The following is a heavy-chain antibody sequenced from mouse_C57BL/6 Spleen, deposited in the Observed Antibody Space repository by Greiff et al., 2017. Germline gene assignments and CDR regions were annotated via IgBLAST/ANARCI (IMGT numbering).Heavy chain of an antibody. CDR1: GYTFTNYY. CDR2: INPNNGGT. V-gene: IGHV1-26*01. Sequence: EVQLQQSGPELVKPGASVKISCKASGYTFTNYYMNWVKQSHGKSLEWIGDINPNNGGTSYNQKFKGKATLTVDKSSSTAYMELRSLTSEGSAVYYCSRGGHVRGYWGQGTTLTVSS. CDR3: SRGGHVRGY. D-gene: IGHD1-1*01. J-gene: IGHJ2*01.